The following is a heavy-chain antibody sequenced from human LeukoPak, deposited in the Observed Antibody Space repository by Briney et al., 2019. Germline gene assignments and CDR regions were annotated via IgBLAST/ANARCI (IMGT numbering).Heavy chain of an antibody. CDR1: AFTFSSYR. CDR3: ARPYRSSSLGGFDY. CDR2: IKQDGNEK. Sequence: HSGGPLRLSCAVSAFTFSSYRMSWPRQAQGKGLEGVANIKQDGNEKHYVDSVKGRFSIPRDNAKNSLYLQMNNLRAEDTAVYYCARPYRSSSLGGFDYWGQGTLVTVSS. J-gene: IGHJ4*02. V-gene: IGHV3-7*01. D-gene: IGHD6-6*01.